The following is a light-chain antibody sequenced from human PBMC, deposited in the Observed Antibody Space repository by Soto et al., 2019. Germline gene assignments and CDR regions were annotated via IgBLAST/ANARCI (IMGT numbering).Light chain of an antibody. CDR1: ERINTY. Sequence: DIQMTQSPSSVSASVGDRVTITCRASERINTYLAWYQQQPGKAPKLLIYAASSLQSGVPSRFSGSGSGTEFTLTISSLQPDDFATHYCQHYNSYSEAFGQGTKVDIK. CDR2: AAS. V-gene: IGKV1D-16*01. J-gene: IGKJ1*01. CDR3: QHYNSYSEA.